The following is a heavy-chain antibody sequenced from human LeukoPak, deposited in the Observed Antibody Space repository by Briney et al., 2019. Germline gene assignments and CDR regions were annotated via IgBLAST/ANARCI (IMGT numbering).Heavy chain of an antibody. CDR1: GLTFSSYE. Sequence: GGSLRLSCAASGLTFSSYEMNWVRQAPGKGLEWVSYISSSGSTIYYADSVKGRFTISRDNAKNSLYLQMNSLRAEDTAVYYCAKRGYSYGPYFDYWGQGTLVTVSS. V-gene: IGHV3-48*03. J-gene: IGHJ4*02. CDR3: AKRGYSYGPYFDY. CDR2: ISSSGSTI. D-gene: IGHD5-18*01.